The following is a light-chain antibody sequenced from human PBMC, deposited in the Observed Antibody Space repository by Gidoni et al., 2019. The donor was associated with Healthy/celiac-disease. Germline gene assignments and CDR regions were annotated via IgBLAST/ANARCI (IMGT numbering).Light chain of an antibody. CDR3: QAWDSSTAV. Sequence: SYDLTPPPSVSVTPGQTASITCSVDKLGDKYACWYQHKPGQSPVLVIYQDSNRRSGSPERFSSSNSGNTATLTIRGTQAMDEADYYCQAWDSSTAVFGGGTKLTVL. J-gene: IGLJ2*01. V-gene: IGLV3-1*01. CDR1: KLGDKY. CDR2: QDS.